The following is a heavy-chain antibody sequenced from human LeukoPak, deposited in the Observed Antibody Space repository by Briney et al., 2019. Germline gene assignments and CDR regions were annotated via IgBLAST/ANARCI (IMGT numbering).Heavy chain of an antibody. CDR3: ARGLGYCSSTSCYFYWFDP. Sequence: PSETLSLTCTVSGGSISSGDYYWTWIRQPPGKGLERIGYIYYSGRTYYNPSLQSRVTISVDTSKNQFSLKLSSVTAADTAVYYCARGLGYCSSTSCYFYWFDPWGQGTLVTVSS. V-gene: IGHV4-30-4*08. D-gene: IGHD2-2*03. J-gene: IGHJ5*02. CDR2: IYYSGRT. CDR1: GGSISSGDYY.